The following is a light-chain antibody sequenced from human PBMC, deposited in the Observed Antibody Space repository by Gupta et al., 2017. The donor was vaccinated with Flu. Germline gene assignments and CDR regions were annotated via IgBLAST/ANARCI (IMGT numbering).Light chain of an antibody. CDR3: QSYDSRLSSWV. J-gene: IGLJ3*02. Sequence: GNNNRPSGVPDRFSGSKSGTSASLAITGLQPEDEADYYCQSYDSRLSSWVFGGGTRLAVL. CDR2: GNN. V-gene: IGLV1-40*01.